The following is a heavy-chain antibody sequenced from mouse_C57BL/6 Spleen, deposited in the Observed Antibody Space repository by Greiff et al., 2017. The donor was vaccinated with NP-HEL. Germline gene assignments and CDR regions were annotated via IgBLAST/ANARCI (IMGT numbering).Heavy chain of an antibody. D-gene: IGHD1-1*01. CDR2: IDPSDSYT. V-gene: IGHV1-50*01. CDR1: GYTFTSYW. Sequence: QVQLKQPGAELVKPGASVKLSCKASGYTFTSYWMQWVKQRPGQGLEWIGEIDPSDSYTNYNQKFKGKATLTVDTSSSTAYMQLSSLTSEDSAVYYCSPYYYGSSYWYFDVWGTGTTVTVSS. CDR3: SPYYYGSSYWYFDV. J-gene: IGHJ1*03.